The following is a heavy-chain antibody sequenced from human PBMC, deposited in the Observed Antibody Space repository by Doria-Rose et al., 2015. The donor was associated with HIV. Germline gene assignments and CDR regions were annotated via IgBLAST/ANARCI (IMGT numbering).Heavy chain of an antibody. D-gene: IGHD6-13*01. Sequence: SGPVLVKPTETLTLTCTVSGVSLSSPGMGVSWIRQPPGKALEWLANIFSDDERSYKTSLKSRLTSSRCTSKSQVVLTMPDMDPVDTATYYCARIKSSRWYHKYYFDFWGQGTLVIVSA. CDR3: ARIKSSRWYHKYYFDF. CDR2: IFSDDER. V-gene: IGHV2-26*01. CDR1: GVSLSSPGMG. J-gene: IGHJ4*02.